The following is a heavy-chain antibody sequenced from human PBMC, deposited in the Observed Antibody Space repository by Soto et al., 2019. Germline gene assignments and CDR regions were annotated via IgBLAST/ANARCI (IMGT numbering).Heavy chain of an antibody. CDR1: GGSISSSSYY. CDR3: ARQPKDAFDI. CDR2: IYDSGST. Sequence: QLQLQESGPGLVKPSETLSLTCTVSGGSISSSSYYWGWIRQPPGKGLEWIGSIYDSGSTYYNPSLKSRVTISVDTSKNQCSLKLSSVPAADTAVYYCARQPKDAFDIWGQGTMVTVSS. V-gene: IGHV4-39*01. J-gene: IGHJ3*02.